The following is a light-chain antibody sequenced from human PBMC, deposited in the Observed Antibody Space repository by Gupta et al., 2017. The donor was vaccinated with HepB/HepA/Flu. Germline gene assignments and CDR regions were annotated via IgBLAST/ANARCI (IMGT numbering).Light chain of an antibody. Sequence: EIVLTQSPATLSLSPGERATLSCRASQSVSSYLAWYQQKPGQAPRLRIYDASNRATGIPARFSGSGSGTDFTLTISSLEPEDFAVYYCQQRSNWPPKCSFGQGTKLEIK. V-gene: IGKV3-11*01. CDR1: QSVSSY. J-gene: IGKJ2*04. CDR3: QQRSNWPPKCS. CDR2: DAS.